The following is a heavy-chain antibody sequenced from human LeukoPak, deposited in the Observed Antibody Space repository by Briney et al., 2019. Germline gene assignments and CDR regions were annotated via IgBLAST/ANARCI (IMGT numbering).Heavy chain of an antibody. CDR2: IYSGGST. J-gene: IGHJ4*02. Sequence: GGSLRLSCAASGFTVSSNYMSWVRQAPGKGLEWVSVIYSGGSTYYADSVKGRFTISRHNSKNTLYLQMNSLRAEDTAVYCCARGFDGYSSSWYYFDYWGQGTLVTVSS. D-gene: IGHD6-13*01. V-gene: IGHV3-53*04. CDR3: ARGFDGYSSSWYYFDY. CDR1: GFTVSSNY.